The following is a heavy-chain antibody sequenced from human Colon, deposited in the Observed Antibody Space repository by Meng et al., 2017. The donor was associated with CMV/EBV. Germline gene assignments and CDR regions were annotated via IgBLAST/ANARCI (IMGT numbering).Heavy chain of an antibody. J-gene: IGHJ5*02. Sequence: SGFSFSTSTYYWAWIRQPPGRGLEWIGSIYFRGSTYYNPSLKSRVAMSLDTSKSQFSLNLTSMTAADTAIYYCAREGYPGGSEFGPWGQGTLVTVSS. V-gene: IGHV4-39*07. CDR3: AREGYPGGSEFGP. D-gene: IGHD2-15*01. CDR2: IYFRGST. CDR1: GFSFSTSTYY.